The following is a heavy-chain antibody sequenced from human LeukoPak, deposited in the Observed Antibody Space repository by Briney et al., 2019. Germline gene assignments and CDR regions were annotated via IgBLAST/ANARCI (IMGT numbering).Heavy chain of an antibody. CDR2: IYSDGST. D-gene: IGHD6-13*01. CDR3: ASQYRSSWSFDY. J-gene: IGHJ4*02. CDR1: GFTVSSNY. Sequence: GGSLRLSCAASGFTVSSNYMNWVRQAPGKGLEWVSVIYSDGSTHYTDSVKGRFTISRDNSKNTVYLQMNSLRAEDAAVYYCASQYRSSWSFDYWGQGTLVTVSS. V-gene: IGHV3-53*01.